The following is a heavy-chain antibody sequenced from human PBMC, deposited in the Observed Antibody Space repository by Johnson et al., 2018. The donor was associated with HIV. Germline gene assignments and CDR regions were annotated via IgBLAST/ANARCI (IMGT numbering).Heavy chain of an antibody. V-gene: IGHV3-7*01. J-gene: IGHJ3*02. Sequence: VQLVESGGALVQPGGSLRLSCVASGFIFSNYWMSWVRQAPGKGLEWVANIKQDGREKYYVDSVKGRFTISRDNSKNTLYLQMNSLRADDTAVYYCAREGDYYDSSGYWAAFDIWGQGTMVTVSS. D-gene: IGHD3-22*01. CDR2: IKQDGREK. CDR3: AREGDYYDSSGYWAAFDI. CDR1: GFIFSNYW.